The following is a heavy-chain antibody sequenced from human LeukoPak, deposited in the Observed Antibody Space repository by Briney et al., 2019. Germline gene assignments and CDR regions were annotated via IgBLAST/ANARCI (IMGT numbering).Heavy chain of an antibody. CDR1: GGSISSSNW. CDR2: IYHSGST. Sequence: KTSETLSLTCAVSGGSISSSNWWSWVRQPPGKGLEWIGEIYHSGSTNYNPSLKSRVTISVDKSKNQFSLKLSSVTAADTAVYYCARDGGVVVPAAKPIDAFDIWGQGTMVTVSS. D-gene: IGHD2-2*01. V-gene: IGHV4-4*02. J-gene: IGHJ3*02. CDR3: ARDGGVVVPAAKPIDAFDI.